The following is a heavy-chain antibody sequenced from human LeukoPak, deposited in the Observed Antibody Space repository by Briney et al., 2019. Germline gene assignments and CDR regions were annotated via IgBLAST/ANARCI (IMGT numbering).Heavy chain of an antibody. CDR2: IYYSGST. J-gene: IGHJ6*02. D-gene: IGHD3-10*01. CDR3: ARDRTYYYGSGSYFYYGMDV. V-gene: IGHV4-59*01. Sequence: SETLSLSCTVSGGSISSDYWSWIRQPPGKGLEWIGYIYYSGSTNYNPSLKSRVTISVDTSKNQFSLKLSSVTAADTAVYYCARDRTYYYGSGSYFYYGMDVWGQGTTVTVSS. CDR1: GGSISSDY.